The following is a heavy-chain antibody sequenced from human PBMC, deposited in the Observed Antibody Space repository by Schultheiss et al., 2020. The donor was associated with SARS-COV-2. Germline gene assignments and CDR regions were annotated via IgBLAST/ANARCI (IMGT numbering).Heavy chain of an antibody. Sequence: SETLSLTCAVSGGSISSSNWWSWVRQPPGKGLEWIGEIYHSGSTNYNPSLKSRVTISVDTSKNQFSLKLSSVTAADTAVYYCARTAMARGAYYFDYWGQGTLVTVSS. J-gene: IGHJ4*02. CDR3: ARTAMARGAYYFDY. CDR2: IYHSGST. D-gene: IGHD5-18*01. CDR1: GGSISSSNW. V-gene: IGHV4-4*02.